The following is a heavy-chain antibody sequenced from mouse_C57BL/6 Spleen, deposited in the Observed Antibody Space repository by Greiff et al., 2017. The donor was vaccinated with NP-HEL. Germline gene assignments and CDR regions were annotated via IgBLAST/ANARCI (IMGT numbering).Heavy chain of an antibody. CDR3: ASLHYYGSSPWFAY. Sequence: DVHLVESGPGLVKPSQSLSLTCSVTGYSITSGYYWNWIRQFPGNKLEWMGYISYDGSNNYNPSLKNRISITRDTSKNQFFLKLNSVTTEDTATYYCASLHYYGSSPWFAYWGQGTLVTVSA. V-gene: IGHV3-6*01. CDR1: GYSITSGYY. CDR2: ISYDGSN. J-gene: IGHJ3*01. D-gene: IGHD1-1*01.